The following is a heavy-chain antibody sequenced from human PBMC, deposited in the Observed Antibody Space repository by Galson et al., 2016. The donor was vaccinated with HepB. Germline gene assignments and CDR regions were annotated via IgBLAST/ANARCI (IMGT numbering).Heavy chain of an antibody. J-gene: IGHJ5*02. CDR1: GFSFSSYG. D-gene: IGHD3-16*01. CDR3: ARHVLYYYGLEHKDWFDP. V-gene: IGHV3-7*03. CDR2: IKQIGSEK. Sequence: SLRLSCAASGFSFSSYGMSWVRQAPGKGLEWVADIKQIGSEKSYVDSVTGRFTISRDNAKNSVSLQMNNLRVEDTAIYYCARHVLYYYGLEHKDWFDPWGQGTLVIVSS.